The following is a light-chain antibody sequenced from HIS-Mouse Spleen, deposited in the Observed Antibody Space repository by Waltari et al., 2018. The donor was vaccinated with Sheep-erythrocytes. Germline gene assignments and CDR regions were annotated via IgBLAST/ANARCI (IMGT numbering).Light chain of an antibody. Sequence: EIVMTQSPATLSVSPGERATLSCRASQSVSSNLAWYQQKPCQAPRLLIYGASTSATGIPARFSGSGSGTEFTLTISSMQSEDFAVYYCQQYNNWPPPYTFGQGTKLEIK. J-gene: IGKJ2*01. V-gene: IGKV3-15*01. CDR2: GAS. CDR1: QSVSSN. CDR3: QQYNNWPPPYT.